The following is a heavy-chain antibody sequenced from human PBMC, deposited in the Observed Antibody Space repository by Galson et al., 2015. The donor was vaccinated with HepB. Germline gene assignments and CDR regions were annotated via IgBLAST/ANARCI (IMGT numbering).Heavy chain of an antibody. CDR3: ARDPPTSWPLNGDS. CDR1: GFTFSTYS. J-gene: IGHJ4*02. D-gene: IGHD2-2*01. V-gene: IGHV3-21*06. CDR2: ISSSSNYI. Sequence: SLRLSCAASGFTFSTYSMNWVRQTPGKGLEWVSSISSSSNYIYYADSVRGRFTISRDNAKNSLYLQMHSLRAEDTAVYYCARDPPTSWPLNGDSWGQGTLVTVSS.